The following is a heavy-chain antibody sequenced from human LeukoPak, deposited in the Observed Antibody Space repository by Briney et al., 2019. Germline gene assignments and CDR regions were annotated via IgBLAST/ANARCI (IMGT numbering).Heavy chain of an antibody. Sequence: GGSLRLSCAASGFTVSSNYMSWVRQAPGKGLEWVSVIYSGGSSYYADSVKGRFTISRDNSKNTLYLQMNSLRAEDTAVYYCARVSPAATFWGAFDIWGQGTMVTVSS. J-gene: IGHJ3*02. CDR2: IYSGGSS. V-gene: IGHV3-66*01. CDR1: GFTVSSNY. CDR3: ARVSPAATFWGAFDI. D-gene: IGHD2-2*01.